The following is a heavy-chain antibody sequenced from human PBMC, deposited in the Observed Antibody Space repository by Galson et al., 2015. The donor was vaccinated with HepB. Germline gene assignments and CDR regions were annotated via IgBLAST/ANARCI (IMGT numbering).Heavy chain of an antibody. CDR1: GFTFSSYG. CDR3: ARDLIVLLRGGYYGMDV. Sequence: SLRLSCAASGFTFSSYGMHWVRQAPGKGLEWVAVIWYDGSNKYYADSVKGRFTISRDNSKNTLYLQMNSLRAEDTAVYYCARDLIVLLRGGYYGMDVWGQGTTVTVSS. D-gene: IGHD2-8*01. V-gene: IGHV3-33*01. CDR2: IWYDGSNK. J-gene: IGHJ6*02.